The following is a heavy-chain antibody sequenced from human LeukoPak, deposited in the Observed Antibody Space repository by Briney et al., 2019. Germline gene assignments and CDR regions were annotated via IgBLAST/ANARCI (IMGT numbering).Heavy chain of an antibody. CDR1: GGSVSSGSYY. V-gene: IGHV4-61*01. CDR3: ARDYYDSSGYVTFDY. D-gene: IGHD3-22*01. J-gene: IGHJ4*02. Sequence: SETLSLTCTVSGGSVSSGSYYWSWIRQPPGKGLEWIGYIYYSGSTNYNPSLKSRVTISVGTSKNQFSLKLSSVTAADTAVYYCARDYYDSSGYVTFDYWGQGTLVTVSS. CDR2: IYYSGST.